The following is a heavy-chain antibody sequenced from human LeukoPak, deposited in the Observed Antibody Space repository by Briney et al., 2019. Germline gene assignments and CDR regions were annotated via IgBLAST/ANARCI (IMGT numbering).Heavy chain of an antibody. CDR2: IIPIFGTA. D-gene: IGHD5-18*01. CDR3: AREYSYGYGGAFDI. Sequence: SVKVSCKASGYTFTSYDINWVRQAPGQGLEWMGRIIPIFGTANYAQKFQGRVTITTDESTSTAYMELSSLRSEDTAVYYCAREYSYGYGGAFDIWGQGTMVTVSS. CDR1: GYTFTSYD. J-gene: IGHJ3*02. V-gene: IGHV1-69*05.